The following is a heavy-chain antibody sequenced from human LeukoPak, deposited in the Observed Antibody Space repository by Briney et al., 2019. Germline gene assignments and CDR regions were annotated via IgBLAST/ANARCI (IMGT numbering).Heavy chain of an antibody. Sequence: GGSLRLSCTASGFSFSGHWMHWARQLPGKGLEWVAVISYDGGNKYYADSVKGRFTISRDNSKNTLYLQMNSLRAEDTAVYYCAGEGIAVAGVDYWGQGTLVTVSS. J-gene: IGHJ4*02. V-gene: IGHV3-30-3*01. CDR2: ISYDGGNK. D-gene: IGHD6-13*01. CDR1: GFSFSGHW. CDR3: AGEGIAVAGVDY.